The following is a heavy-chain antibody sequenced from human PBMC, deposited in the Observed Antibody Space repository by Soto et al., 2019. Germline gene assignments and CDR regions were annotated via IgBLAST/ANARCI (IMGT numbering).Heavy chain of an antibody. J-gene: IGHJ4*02. CDR1: GFTVSSSY. D-gene: IGHD3-22*01. CDR3: ARSLHYHDSSDISGYCRTLYFDY. Sequence: EVQVVETGGGLIQPGGSLRLSCAASGFTVSSSYMSWVRQAPGKGLEWVSVIYSGGNTYYADSVKGRFTISRDNSKNTVYLQMNGLRAEDTAVYHCARSLHYHDSSDISGYCRTLYFDYWGQGTLVTVSS. V-gene: IGHV3-53*02. CDR2: IYSGGNT.